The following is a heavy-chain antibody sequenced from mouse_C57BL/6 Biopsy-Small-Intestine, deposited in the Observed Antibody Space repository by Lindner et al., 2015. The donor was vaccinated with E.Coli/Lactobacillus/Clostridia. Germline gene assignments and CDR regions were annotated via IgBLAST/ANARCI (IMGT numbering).Heavy chain of an antibody. Sequence: SVKVSCKASGYTFTNYVVHWVRQAPGQRLEWMGWINAGNDNIKYSEKFQGRVTFTRDTSATTVYMELSSLRSEDTAVYYCARDRARRYCSRGSCFSNFAFDIWGQGTMVTVSS. CDR3: ARDRARRYCSRGSCFSNFAFDI. CDR1: GYTFTNYV. V-gene: IGHV1-84*02. J-gene: IGHJ3*01. D-gene: IGHD1-1*01. CDR2: INAGNDNI.